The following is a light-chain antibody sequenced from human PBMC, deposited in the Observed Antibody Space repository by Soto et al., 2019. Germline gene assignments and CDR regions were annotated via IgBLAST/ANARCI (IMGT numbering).Light chain of an antibody. J-gene: IGLJ3*02. CDR1: SSDVGGYNY. CDR3: SSYTSSSTWV. Sequence: QSVLTQPASVSGSPGQSITISCTGTSSDVGGYNYVSWYQQHAGKAPKLMICDVSNRPSGISNRFSGSKSGNTASLTISGLQAEDEADYYCSSYTSSSTWVFGGGT. V-gene: IGLV2-14*01. CDR2: DVS.